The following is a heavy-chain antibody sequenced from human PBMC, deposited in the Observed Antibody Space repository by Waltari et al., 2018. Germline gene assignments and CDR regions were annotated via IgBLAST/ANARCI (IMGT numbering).Heavy chain of an antibody. J-gene: IGHJ3*02. D-gene: IGHD1-26*01. CDR3: ARRGGATTWDDAFDI. V-gene: IGHV5-51*01. Sequence: EVQLVQSGAEVKKPGESLKISCKGSGYSFTSYWIGWVRQMPGKGLEWRGFICPGGADTSFSPSFQGQFTFSADKSISTAYLQWSSLKASDTVMYYCARRGGATTWDDAFDIWGQGTMVIVSS. CDR1: GYSFTSYW. CDR2: ICPGGADT.